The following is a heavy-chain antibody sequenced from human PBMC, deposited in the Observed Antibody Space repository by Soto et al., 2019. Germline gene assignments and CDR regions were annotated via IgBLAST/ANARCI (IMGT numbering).Heavy chain of an antibody. CDR1: GYTFIYG. J-gene: IGHJ4*02. V-gene: IGHV1-18*01. D-gene: IGHD3-10*01. CDR2: ISAYNGNT. CDR3: AREYYYGFDY. Sequence: QVQLVQSGAEVKKPGASVKVSCKASGYTFIYGISWARQAPGQGLEWMGWISAYNGNTNYAQKFQDRVTMTTDTSTSTAYMELRSLISADTAVYYCAREYYYGFDYWGQGTLVTVSS.